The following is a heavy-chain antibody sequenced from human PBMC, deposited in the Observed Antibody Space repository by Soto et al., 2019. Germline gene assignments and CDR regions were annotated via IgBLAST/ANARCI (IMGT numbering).Heavy chain of an antibody. CDR2: IIPIFGTA. Sequence: QVQLVQSGAEVKKPGSSVKVSCKASGGTFSSYTISWVRQAPGQGLAWMGGIIPIFGTANYAQRFQGRVTIPADESTSTAYMELSSLRSEDTAVYYCARQGESSGSYEYGMDVWGQGTKVIVSS. CDR3: ARQGESSGSYEYGMDV. V-gene: IGHV1-69*12. D-gene: IGHD3-22*01. CDR1: GGTFSSYT. J-gene: IGHJ6*01.